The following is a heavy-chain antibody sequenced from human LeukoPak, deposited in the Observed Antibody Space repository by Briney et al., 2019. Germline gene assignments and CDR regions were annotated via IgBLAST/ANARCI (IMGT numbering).Heavy chain of an antibody. D-gene: IGHD6-13*01. V-gene: IGHV3-7*01. Sequence: GGSLRLSCVGSGFSFSSFWMNWVRQAPGKGLEWVANIKQDGSEKYYVDSVKGRFTISRDNAKNSLYLQMNSLRAEDTAVYYCARLHLYSSSWYAFDYWGQGTLVTVSS. CDR1: GFSFSSFW. CDR2: IKQDGSEK. J-gene: IGHJ4*02. CDR3: ARLHLYSSSWYAFDY.